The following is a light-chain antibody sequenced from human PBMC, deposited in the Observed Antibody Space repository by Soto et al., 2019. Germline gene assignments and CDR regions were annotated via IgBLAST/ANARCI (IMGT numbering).Light chain of an antibody. CDR2: GAS. V-gene: IGKV3-20*01. Sequence: EIVLTQSPGTLSLSPGETATLSCRASQSIANTFLAWYQQKPGQAPRLLISGASSRATGIPDRFSGSGSGTEFTLTISSLQPEDFATYYCLQHNSYPWTFGQGTKVEIK. CDR1: QSIANTF. J-gene: IGKJ1*01. CDR3: LQHNSYPWT.